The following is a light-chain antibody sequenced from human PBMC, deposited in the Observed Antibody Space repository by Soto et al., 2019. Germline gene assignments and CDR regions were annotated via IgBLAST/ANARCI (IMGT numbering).Light chain of an antibody. CDR3: QQYADWPRT. CDR1: QSVSSN. Sequence: EIVMTQSPATLSVSPGERATLSCRASQSVSSNLAWYQQKPGQAPRLLIYGASTRATGIPARFSGSGSGEEFTLTISSLQSEDFAVYYCQQYADWPRTFGQGTKVDI. J-gene: IGKJ1*01. V-gene: IGKV3-15*01. CDR2: GAS.